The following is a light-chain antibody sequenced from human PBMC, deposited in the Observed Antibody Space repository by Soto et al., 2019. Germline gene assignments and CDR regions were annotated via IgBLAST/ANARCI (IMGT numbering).Light chain of an antibody. CDR2: KAS. J-gene: IGKJ2*01. Sequence: DIQMTQSPSTLSASVGDRVTITCRASQSISSWLAWYQQKPGKAPKLLIYKASSLESGVPSRFSGSGSGTEFTLTISSLQTDDFATYYCQQYNSYSAYTFGQGTKLEIK. CDR3: QQYNSYSAYT. CDR1: QSISSW. V-gene: IGKV1-5*03.